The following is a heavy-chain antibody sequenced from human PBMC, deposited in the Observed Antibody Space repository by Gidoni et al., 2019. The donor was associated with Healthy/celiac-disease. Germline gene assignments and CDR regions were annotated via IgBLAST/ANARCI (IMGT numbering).Heavy chain of an antibody. J-gene: IGHJ4*02. CDR3: AKYGFLEWLSSHIDY. CDR2: ISGSGGST. CDR1: GFTFSSYA. D-gene: IGHD3-3*01. Sequence: EVQLLESVGGLVQPGGSLRLSCAASGFTFSSYAMSWVRQAPGEGLAWVSAISGSGGSTYYADSVKGRFTISRDNSKNTLYLQMNSLRAEDTAVYYCAKYGFLEWLSSHIDYWGQGTLVTVSS. V-gene: IGHV3-23*01.